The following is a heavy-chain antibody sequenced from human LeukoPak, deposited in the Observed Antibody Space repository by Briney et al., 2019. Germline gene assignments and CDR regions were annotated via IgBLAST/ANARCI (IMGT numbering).Heavy chain of an antibody. D-gene: IGHD1-26*01. CDR3: AREGSGSYNGFDY. CDR2: INPNSGGT. J-gene: IGHJ4*02. CDR1: GYTFTSYG. Sequence: ASVKVSCKASGYTFTSYGISWVRQAPGQGLEWMGRINPNSGGTNYAQKFQGRVTMTRDTSTSTIYMELSRLRSDDTAVYYCAREGSGSYNGFDYWGQGALVTVSS. V-gene: IGHV1-2*06.